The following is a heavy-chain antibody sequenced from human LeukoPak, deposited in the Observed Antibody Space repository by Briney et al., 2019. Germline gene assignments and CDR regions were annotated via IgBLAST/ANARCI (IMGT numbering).Heavy chain of an antibody. Sequence: ASVKVSCKASGYTFTSYAMNWVRQAPGQGLEWMGWISVYNGNTTYAQKLQGRVTMTTDTSTSTAYMELSSLRSEDTAVYYCARGSYPGWFDPWGQGTLVTVSS. V-gene: IGHV1-18*01. J-gene: IGHJ5*02. CDR3: ARGSYPGWFDP. D-gene: IGHD1-26*01. CDR2: ISVYNGNT. CDR1: GYTFTSYA.